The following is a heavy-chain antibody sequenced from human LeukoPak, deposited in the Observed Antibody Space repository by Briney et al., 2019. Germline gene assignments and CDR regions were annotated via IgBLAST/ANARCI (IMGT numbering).Heavy chain of an antibody. CDR1: GVSISSYY. CDR3: ARAEWELGGGLFDY. Sequence: SETLSLTCTVSGVSISSYYWSWIRQPPGKGLEWIGYIYYSGSTNYNPSLKSRVTISVDTSKNQFSLKLSSVTAADTAVYYCARAEWELGGGLFDYWGQGTLVTVSS. CDR2: IYYSGST. V-gene: IGHV4-59*01. J-gene: IGHJ4*02. D-gene: IGHD1-26*01.